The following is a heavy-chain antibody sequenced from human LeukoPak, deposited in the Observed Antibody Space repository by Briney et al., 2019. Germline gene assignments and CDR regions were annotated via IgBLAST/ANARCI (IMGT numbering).Heavy chain of an antibody. CDR3: ARDRRVGWPEYYFDY. V-gene: IGHV3-21*01. D-gene: IGHD1-26*01. CDR1: GFPFSSYS. CDR2: ISSSSSYI. J-gene: IGHJ4*02. Sequence: GSLRLSCAASGFPFSSYSMNWVRQAPGKGLEWVSSISSSSSYIYYADSVKGRFTISRDNAKNSLYLQMNSLRAEDTAVYYCARDRRVGWPEYYFDYWGQGTLVTVSS.